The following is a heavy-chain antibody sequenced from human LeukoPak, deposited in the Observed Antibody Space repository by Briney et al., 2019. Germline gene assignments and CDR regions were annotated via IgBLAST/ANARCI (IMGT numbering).Heavy chain of an antibody. CDR2: ISGSGGST. Sequence: PGGSLRLSCAASGFTFSSYAMSWVRQAPGKGLEWVSAISGSGGSTYYADSVKGRFTISRDDSKNTLYLQMNSLRAEDTAVYYCARELHYYGSGAYYNYWGQGTLVTVSS. CDR1: GFTFSSYA. D-gene: IGHD3-10*01. V-gene: IGHV3-23*01. CDR3: ARELHYYGSGAYYNY. J-gene: IGHJ4*02.